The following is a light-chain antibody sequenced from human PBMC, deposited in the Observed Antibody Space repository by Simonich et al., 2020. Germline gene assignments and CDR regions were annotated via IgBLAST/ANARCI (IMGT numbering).Light chain of an antibody. J-gene: IGKJ2*01. V-gene: IGKV1-39*01. CDR2: AAS. CDR1: QSICSY. CDR3: QQSYSTPYT. Sequence: DIQMTQSPSSLSASVGDRVTITFRASQSICSYLNWYQQKPGKAPKLLIYAASSLQRGVPERFIGSGSGTDFTLTISSLQTEDFATYYCQQSYSTPYTFGQGTKLEIK.